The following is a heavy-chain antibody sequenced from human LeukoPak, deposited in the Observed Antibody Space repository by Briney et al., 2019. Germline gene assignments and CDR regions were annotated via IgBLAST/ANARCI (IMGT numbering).Heavy chain of an antibody. D-gene: IGHD3-16*01. V-gene: IGHV1-2*02. Sequence: ASVKVSCKASGYTFTGYYMHWVRQAPGQGLEWMGWINPNSGGTNYAQKFQGRVTMTRDTSISTAYMELSRLRSDDTAVYYCARLKTLRGGYYFGYWGQGTLVTVSS. CDR1: GYTFTGYY. J-gene: IGHJ4*02. CDR3: ARLKTLRGGYYFGY. CDR2: INPNSGGT.